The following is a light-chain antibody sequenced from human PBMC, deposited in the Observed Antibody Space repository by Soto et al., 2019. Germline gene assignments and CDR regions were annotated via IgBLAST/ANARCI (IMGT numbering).Light chain of an antibody. CDR2: DAS. CDR3: QQRSNWPT. V-gene: IGKV3-11*01. Sequence: EIVLTQSPATLSLSPGERATLSCRASQSVSSYLAWYQQKPGQAPRLLIYDASNRATGIPARFSGSGSGTDFTITICSLEPEDFAVYYCQQRSNWPTFGPGTKVDIK. CDR1: QSVSSY. J-gene: IGKJ3*01.